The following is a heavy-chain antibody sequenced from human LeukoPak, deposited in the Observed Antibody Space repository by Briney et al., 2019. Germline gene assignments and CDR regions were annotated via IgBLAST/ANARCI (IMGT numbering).Heavy chain of an antibody. J-gene: IGHJ4*02. CDR2: ISGSGGST. CDR1: GFTFSSYA. D-gene: IGHD3-22*01. Sequence: GGSLRLSCAASGFTFSSYAMSWVRQAPGKGLEWVSAISGSGGSTYYADSVKGRFTISRDNSKNTLYLQMNSLRAEDTAVYYCAKALYYYDSREDLFDYWGQGTLVTVSS. CDR3: AKALYYYDSREDLFDY. V-gene: IGHV3-23*01.